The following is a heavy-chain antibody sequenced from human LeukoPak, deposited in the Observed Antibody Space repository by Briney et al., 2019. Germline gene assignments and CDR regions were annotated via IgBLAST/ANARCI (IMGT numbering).Heavy chain of an antibody. CDR2: MNPNSGNT. CDR1: GYTFTGYD. V-gene: IGHV1-8*01. J-gene: IGHJ4*02. Sequence: ASVKVSCKASGYTFTGYDINGVRQATGQGLEWMGWMNPNSGNTGYAQKSQGRVTMTRNTSISTAYMELSSLRSEDTAVYYCNVDTAMSDWGQGTLVTVSS. CDR3: NVDTAMSD. D-gene: IGHD5-18*01.